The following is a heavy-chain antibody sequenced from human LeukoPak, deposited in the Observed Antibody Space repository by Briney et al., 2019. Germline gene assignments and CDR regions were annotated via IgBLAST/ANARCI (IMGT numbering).Heavy chain of an antibody. V-gene: IGHV3-23*01. CDR1: GFTVSSNF. Sequence: GGSLRLSCAASGFTVSSNFMSWVRQAPGKGLEWVSAISGNGGNTYYADSVKGRFTISRDNSKNTLYLQMNSLRAEDTAVYYCAKGGSGYYYGVYYWGQGTLVTVSS. J-gene: IGHJ4*02. CDR3: AKGGSGYYYGVYY. CDR2: ISGNGGNT. D-gene: IGHD3-22*01.